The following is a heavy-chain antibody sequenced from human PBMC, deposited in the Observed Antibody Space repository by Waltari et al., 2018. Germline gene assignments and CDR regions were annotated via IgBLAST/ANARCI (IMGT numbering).Heavy chain of an antibody. CDR3: ARDYCDRTNCHGMDV. Sequence: QVQLVESGGGVVQPGRSLRLSCAASEFTFSSYAITWVRQAPGKGLEWVAVISYNARNTYYVDSVKGRFTISRDNSKKMLYLQMNSLRAEDTAVYYCARDYCDRTNCHGMDVWGQGTTVTVSS. J-gene: IGHJ6*02. CDR1: EFTFSSYA. D-gene: IGHD2-2*01. CDR2: ISYNARNT. V-gene: IGHV3-30*04.